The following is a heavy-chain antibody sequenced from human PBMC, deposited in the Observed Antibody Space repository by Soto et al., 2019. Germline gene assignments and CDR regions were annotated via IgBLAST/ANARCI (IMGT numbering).Heavy chain of an antibody. CDR2: IYSDDNT. D-gene: IGHD1-1*01. J-gene: IGHJ4*02. V-gene: IGHV3-53*01. Sequence: DVQLVKSGGGLIQPGGSLRLSCAASGITATNGHMSWVRQAPGKGLEWVSVIYSDDNTYYADSVKGRFTISRDTSKDTVYLQMNSLRAGDKAVYYCARDWNGDKYFDFWDQGSLVTVSS. CDR1: GITATNGH. CDR3: ARDWNGDKYFDF.